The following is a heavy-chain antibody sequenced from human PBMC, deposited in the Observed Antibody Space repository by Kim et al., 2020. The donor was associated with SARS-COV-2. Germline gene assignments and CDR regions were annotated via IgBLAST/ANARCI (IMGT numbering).Heavy chain of an antibody. CDR1: GFTFSSYA. D-gene: IGHD3-10*01. Sequence: GGSLRLSCAASGFTFSSYAMHWVRQAPGKGLEWVAVISYDGSNKYYADSVKGRFTISRDNSKNTLYLQMNSLRAEDTAVYYCARENYYGSGSFYYYYYYGMDRWGQGTTVTVSS. CDR3: ARENYYGSGSFYYYYYYGMDR. V-gene: IGHV3-30*04. CDR2: ISYDGSNK. J-gene: IGHJ6*02.